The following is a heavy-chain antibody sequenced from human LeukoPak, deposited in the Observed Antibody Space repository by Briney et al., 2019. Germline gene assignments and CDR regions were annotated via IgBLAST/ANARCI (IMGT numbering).Heavy chain of an antibody. CDR2: IIPIFGTA. V-gene: IGHV1-69*05. D-gene: IGHD1-26*01. Sequence: ASVKVSCKASGGTFSSYAISWVRQAPGQGLEWMGGIIPIFGTANYAQKFQGRVTITTDESTSTAYMELSSLRSEDTAVYYCARGSGGATTNYFDYWGQGTLVTVYS. CDR3: ARGSGGATTNYFDY. CDR1: GGTFSSYA. J-gene: IGHJ4*02.